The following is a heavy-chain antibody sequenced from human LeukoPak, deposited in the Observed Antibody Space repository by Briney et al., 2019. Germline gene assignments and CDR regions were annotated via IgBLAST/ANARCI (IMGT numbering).Heavy chain of an antibody. CDR1: AGSVNSGSYY. CDR3: ARDSLAVRHFDY. Sequence: SETLSLTCTVSAGSVNSGSYYWGWIRQPPGKGLEWIGSIYYSGTTYYNPSLRSRVTISLDTSKNQFSLKVSSVIAADTAVYYCARDSLAVRHFDYWGQGFLVTVSP. CDR2: IYYSGTT. J-gene: IGHJ4*02. D-gene: IGHD6-6*01. V-gene: IGHV4-39*07.